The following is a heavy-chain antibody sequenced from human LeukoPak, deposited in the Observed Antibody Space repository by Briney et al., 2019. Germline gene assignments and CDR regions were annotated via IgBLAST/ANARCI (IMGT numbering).Heavy chain of an antibody. V-gene: IGHV4-30-4*01. Sequence: SETVSLTCTVSGGSISSGDYYWSWIRQPPGKGLEWIGYIYYSGSTYYNPSLKSRVTISVDRSKNQFSLKLSSVTAADTAVYYCARDLGSGDFDYWGQGTLVTVSS. CDR3: ARDLGSGDFDY. CDR2: IYYSGST. CDR1: GGSISSGDYY. J-gene: IGHJ4*02. D-gene: IGHD6-25*01.